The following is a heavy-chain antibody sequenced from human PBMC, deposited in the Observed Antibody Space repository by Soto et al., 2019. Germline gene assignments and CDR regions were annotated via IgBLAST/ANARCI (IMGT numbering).Heavy chain of an antibody. CDR2: TSSSGGST. V-gene: IGHV3-23*01. CDR3: AKDGGDGSGSYYSHD. Sequence: EVQLLESGGGLVQPGGSLRLSCAASGFTFSRYAMSWVRQAPGKGLEWVSTTSSSGGSTYYADSVKGRFTNSRDNSKNTFYLQMKSLRADDIAVYYCAKDGGDGSGSYYSHDWGQRTLVTVSS. J-gene: IGHJ4*02. D-gene: IGHD3-10*01. CDR1: GFTFSRYA.